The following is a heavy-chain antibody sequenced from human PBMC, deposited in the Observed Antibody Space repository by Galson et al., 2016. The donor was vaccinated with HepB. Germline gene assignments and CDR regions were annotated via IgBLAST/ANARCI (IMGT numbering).Heavy chain of an antibody. D-gene: IGHD4-11*01. Sequence: SETLSLTCALHGASLRDYYWSWVRQPPGMGLQWIGEINYVGRTSYSPSLKSRVTISIDMSKNHFSLNLGSVTAADTAIYYCARTVTTVTPHNSNDLDVWGQGTTVTVS. J-gene: IGHJ6*02. CDR2: INYVGRT. CDR1: GASLRDYY. V-gene: IGHV4-34*01. CDR3: ARTVTTVTPHNSNDLDV.